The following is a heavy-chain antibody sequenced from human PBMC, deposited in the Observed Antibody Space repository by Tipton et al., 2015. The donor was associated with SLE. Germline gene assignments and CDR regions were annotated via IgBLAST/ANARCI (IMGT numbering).Heavy chain of an antibody. D-gene: IGHD5-18*01. Sequence: TLSLTCTIYRGSFSGYHWNWIRQTPEKGLEWIGSIYYSGSTYYNPSLKSRVTISVDTSKNQFSLKLSSVTAADTAIYYCARRQRGYSYAPFDNWGQGTLVPVSS. CDR1: RGSFSGYH. CDR3: ARRQRGYSYAPFDN. V-gene: IGHV4-39*01. J-gene: IGHJ4*02. CDR2: IYYSGST.